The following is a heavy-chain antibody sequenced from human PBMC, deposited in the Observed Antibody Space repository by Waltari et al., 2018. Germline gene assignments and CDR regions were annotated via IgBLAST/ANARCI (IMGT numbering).Heavy chain of an antibody. CDR3: AREARAVAGSWFAH. D-gene: IGHD6-19*01. Sequence: QLVQSGAAVKRPGASVTVSCKTSGYTFANNDINWVRQAPCQGLEWMGWIRIYSGEPKFAQRFQDMATITTDTSTSTVFLELRGLRSDDTAVYYCAREARAVAGSWFAHWGQGTPVTVSS. CDR1: GYTFANND. J-gene: IGHJ5*02. CDR2: IRIYSGEP. V-gene: IGHV1-18*04.